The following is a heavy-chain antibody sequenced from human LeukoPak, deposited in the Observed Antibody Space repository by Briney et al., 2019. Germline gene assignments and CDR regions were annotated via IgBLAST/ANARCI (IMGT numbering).Heavy chain of an antibody. J-gene: IGHJ4*02. CDR2: IYYSGST. CDR3: ARGGTRWLLTKIFGY. D-gene: IGHD5-24*01. Sequence: SETLSLTCTVSGGSISSYYWSWIRQPPGKGLEWIGYIYYSGSTNYNPSLKSRVTISVDTSKNQFSLRLSSVTAADTAVYYCARGGTRWLLTKIFGYWGQGTLVTVSS. CDR1: GGSISSYY. V-gene: IGHV4-59*01.